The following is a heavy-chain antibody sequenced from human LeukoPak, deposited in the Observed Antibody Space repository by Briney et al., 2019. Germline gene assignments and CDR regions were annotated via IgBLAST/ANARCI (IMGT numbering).Heavy chain of an antibody. D-gene: IGHD3-10*01. V-gene: IGHV3-30*04. CDR1: GFTFANHG. J-gene: IGHJ3*02. CDR3: ARPLTPFWFFDGFDM. Sequence: GGSLRLSCAASGFTFANHGMDWVRQAPGKGLEWLAVISHDGSRIYYAESVKGRFTISRDNSRNTLDLQMNSLRAEDTAVYYCARPLTPFWFFDGFDMWGQGTMVTVSS. CDR2: ISHDGSRI.